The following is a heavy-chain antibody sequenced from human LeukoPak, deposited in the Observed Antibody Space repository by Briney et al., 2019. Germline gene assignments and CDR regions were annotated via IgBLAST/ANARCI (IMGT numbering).Heavy chain of an antibody. CDR3: AKVAVGATWFDY. CDR2: IYSGGST. CDR1: EFSVGSNY. D-gene: IGHD1-26*01. Sequence: GGSLRLSCAASEFSVGSNYMTWVRQAPGKGLEWVSLIYSGGSTYYADSVKGRFTISRDNSKNTLYLQMNSLRAEDTAVYYCAKVAVGATWFDYWGQGTLVTVSS. J-gene: IGHJ4*02. V-gene: IGHV3-66*01.